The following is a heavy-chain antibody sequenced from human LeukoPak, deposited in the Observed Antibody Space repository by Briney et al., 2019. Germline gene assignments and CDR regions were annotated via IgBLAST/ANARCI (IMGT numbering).Heavy chain of an antibody. D-gene: IGHD3-16*02. CDR3: ARGGPRHYDYVWGSYRFDY. V-gene: IGHV1-8*01. J-gene: IGHJ4*02. Sequence: ASVKVSCKASGYTFTSYDINWVRQATGQGLEWMGWMNPNSGNTGYAQKFQGRVTMTRNTSISTAYMELSSLRSEDTAVYYCARGGPRHYDYVWGSYRFDYWGQGTLVTVSS. CDR2: MNPNSGNT. CDR1: GYTFTSYD.